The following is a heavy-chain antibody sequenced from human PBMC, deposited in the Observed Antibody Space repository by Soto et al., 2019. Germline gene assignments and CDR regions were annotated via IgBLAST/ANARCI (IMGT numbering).Heavy chain of an antibody. J-gene: IGHJ6*04. CDR2: ISAYNGNT. V-gene: IGHV1-18*04. CDR1: GYTFTSYG. Sequence: ASVKVSCKASGYTFTSYGISWVRQAPGQGLEWMGWISAYNGNTNYAQKLQGRVTMTTDTSTSTAYMELRSLRSDETAVYYCARVHGSGSPSSDYYYGMDVWGKGTTVTVSS. D-gene: IGHD3-10*01. CDR3: ARVHGSGSPSSDYYYGMDV.